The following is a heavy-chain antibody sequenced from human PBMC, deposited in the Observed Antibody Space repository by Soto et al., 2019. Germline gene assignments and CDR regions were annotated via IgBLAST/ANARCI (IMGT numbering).Heavy chain of an antibody. Sequence: QAGGSLRLSCAASGFTFSSYAMHWVRQAPGKGLEWVAVISYDGSNKYYADSVKGRFTISRDNSKNTLYLQMNSLRAEDTAVYYCARDGGGSYYHGAFDIWGQGTMVTVSS. J-gene: IGHJ3*02. CDR2: ISYDGSNK. V-gene: IGHV3-30-3*01. CDR3: ARDGGGSYYHGAFDI. D-gene: IGHD1-26*01. CDR1: GFTFSSYA.